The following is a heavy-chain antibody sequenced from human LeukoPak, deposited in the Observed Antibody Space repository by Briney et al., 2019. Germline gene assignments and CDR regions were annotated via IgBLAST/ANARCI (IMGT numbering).Heavy chain of an antibody. CDR3: ASSRN. CDR1: GFAFSNYC. Sequence: PWGTLTLSCAAYGFAFSNYCRSWVRQAPGKGREWVANINQDGSEEYYVYSVKGRFTISSANTKNYLYLQMNSLYDEDTSVYYCASSRNWGQGTLVTVSS. CDR2: INQDGSEE. V-gene: IGHV3-7*02. J-gene: IGHJ4*02.